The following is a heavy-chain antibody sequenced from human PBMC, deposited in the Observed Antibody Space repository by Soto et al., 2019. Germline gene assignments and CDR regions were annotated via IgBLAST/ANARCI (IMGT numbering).Heavy chain of an antibody. V-gene: IGHV3-23*01. Sequence: EVQLLESGGGLVQPGGSLRLSCAASGFTFSNDAMTWVRQAPGKGLEWVSRINQSGYETYHADSVKGRFTISRDNSKNTLYLQMSSLRAEDTAVYYCAKRRSRGGFVDYWGQGTLVAVSS. D-gene: IGHD2-2*01. CDR2: INQSGYET. J-gene: IGHJ4*02. CDR3: AKRRSRGGFVDY. CDR1: GFTFSNDA.